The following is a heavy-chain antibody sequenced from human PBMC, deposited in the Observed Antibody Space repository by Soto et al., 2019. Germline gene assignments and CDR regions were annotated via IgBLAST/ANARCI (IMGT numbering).Heavy chain of an antibody. D-gene: IGHD6-19*01. CDR1: GGSFSGYY. Sequence: PSETLSLTCAVYGGSFSGYYWSWIRQPPGKGLEWIGEINHSGSTNYNPSLKSRVTISVDTSKNQFSLKLSSVTAADTAVYYCARGWRQWLAYDYWGQGPLVTVSS. CDR2: INHSGST. V-gene: IGHV4-34*01. J-gene: IGHJ4*02. CDR3: ARGWRQWLAYDY.